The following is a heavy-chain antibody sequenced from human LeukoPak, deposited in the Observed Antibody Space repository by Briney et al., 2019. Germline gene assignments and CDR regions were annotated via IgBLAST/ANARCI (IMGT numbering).Heavy chain of an antibody. CDR2: MSYSGNT. J-gene: IGHJ4*02. Sequence: PSQTLSLTCTVSGGSISSGFYYWTWIRQPPGKGLEWIGYMSYSGNTYYNPSLKSRVTISVDTSKNQFSLELSSVIAADTAVYYCARGGQLAAAPALRGQKKMREENPIDYWGQGTLVTVSS. CDR1: GGSISSGFYY. D-gene: IGHD6-13*01. V-gene: IGHV4-30-4*01. CDR3: ARGGQLAAAPALRGQKKMREENPIDY.